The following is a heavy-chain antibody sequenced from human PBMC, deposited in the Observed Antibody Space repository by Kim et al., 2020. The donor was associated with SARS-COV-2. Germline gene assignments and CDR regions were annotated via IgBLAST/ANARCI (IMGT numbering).Heavy chain of an antibody. CDR2: TYYRSRWFD. J-gene: IGHJ5*02. D-gene: IGHD6-25*01. CDR3: ARLSGNSWFXQ. CDR1: GDSVTSNDAT. V-gene: IGHV6-1*01. Sequence: SQTLSLTCAISGDSVTSNDATWNWIRQSPSXXLXXLXRTYYRSRWFDDXAVSVXSRIAINPDTSKNQXSLHLNSVTXXXTXLYYCARLSGNSWFXQWGQGNLXXXSX.